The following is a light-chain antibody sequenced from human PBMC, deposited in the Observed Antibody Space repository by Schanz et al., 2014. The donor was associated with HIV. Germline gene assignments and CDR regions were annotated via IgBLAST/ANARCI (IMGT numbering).Light chain of an antibody. Sequence: QSVLTQPAFVSGSPGRSITISCTGTNSDIGGFNFVSWYRQHPGKAPNLMIYDVTHRPSGISSRFSGSKSGNTASLTISGLQAEDEADYYCSSYSSEGSPYVIGTGTKLTVL. CDR2: DVT. CDR1: NSDIGGFNF. V-gene: IGLV2-14*01. CDR3: SSYSSEGSPYV. J-gene: IGLJ1*01.